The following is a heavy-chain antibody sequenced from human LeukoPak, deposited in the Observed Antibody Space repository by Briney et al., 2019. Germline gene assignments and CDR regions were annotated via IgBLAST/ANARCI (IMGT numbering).Heavy chain of an antibody. V-gene: IGHV3-11*01. CDR2: ISNSGSAK. CDR1: GFTFSDYF. J-gene: IGHJ5*02. D-gene: IGHD3-22*01. CDR3: ASDSSGYFGP. Sequence: PGGSVRLSCAASGFTFSDYFMNWLRQAPGRGLEWVSYISNSGSAKYYADSVKGRFTISRDNAKNSVYLEMNSLRAEDTAVYYCASDSSGYFGPWGQGTLVTVSS.